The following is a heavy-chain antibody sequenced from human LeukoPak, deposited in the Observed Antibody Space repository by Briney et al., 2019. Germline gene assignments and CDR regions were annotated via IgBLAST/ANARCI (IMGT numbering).Heavy chain of an antibody. CDR1: GFTFSDYW. J-gene: IGHJ4*02. CDR3: AKKRGYTYGDPFDY. CDR2: IKHDGSEK. Sequence: GGSLRLSCAASGFTFSDYWMSWVRQSPGKGLEWVANIKHDGSEKYYVDSVKGRFTISRDNSKNTLYLQMNSLRAEDTAVYYCAKKRGYTYGDPFDYWGQGSLVTVSS. V-gene: IGHV3-7*03. D-gene: IGHD5-18*01.